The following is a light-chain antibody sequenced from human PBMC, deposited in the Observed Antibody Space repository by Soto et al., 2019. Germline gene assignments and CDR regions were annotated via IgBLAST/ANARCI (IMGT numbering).Light chain of an antibody. V-gene: IGKV3-11*01. J-gene: IGKJ5*01. CDR1: QSVSSY. CDR3: QQRSNWPPIT. Sequence: EIVLTQSPATLSLSPRERATLSCRASQSVSSYLAWYQQKPGQAPRLLIYDASNRATGIPARFSGSGSGTDFTLTISSLEPEDFAVYYCQQRSNWPPITFGQGTRLEI. CDR2: DAS.